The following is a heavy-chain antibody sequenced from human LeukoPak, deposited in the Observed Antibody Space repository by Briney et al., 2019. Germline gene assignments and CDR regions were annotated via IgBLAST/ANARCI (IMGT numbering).Heavy chain of an antibody. CDR3: ATYSIAARLGIDY. CDR2: TNPNSGGT. D-gene: IGHD6-6*01. CDR1: GYTFTGYY. J-gene: IGHJ4*02. Sequence: ASVKVSCKASGYTFTGYYMHWVRQAPGQGLEWVGWTNPNSGGTNYAQKFQGRVTMTRDTSISTAYMELSRLRSDDTAVYYCATYSIAARLGIDYWGQGTLVTVSS. V-gene: IGHV1-2*02.